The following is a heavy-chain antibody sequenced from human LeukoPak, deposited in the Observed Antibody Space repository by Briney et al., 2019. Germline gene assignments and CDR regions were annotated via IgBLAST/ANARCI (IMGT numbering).Heavy chain of an antibody. D-gene: IGHD6-13*01. CDR3: ARAPRNSSTMLDY. J-gene: IGHJ4*02. V-gene: IGHV1-46*01. Sequence: ASVKVSCKASGYTFTSYWIQWVRQAPGQGLEWMGLINPDGGSTAYAHRFQGRVTMTRDTSTSTVYMDFSSLRSEETALYYCARAPRNSSTMLDYWGQGTLVTVSS. CDR1: GYTFTSYW. CDR2: INPDGGST.